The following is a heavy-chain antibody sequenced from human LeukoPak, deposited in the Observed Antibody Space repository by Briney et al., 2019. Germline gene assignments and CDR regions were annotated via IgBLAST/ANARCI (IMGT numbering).Heavy chain of an antibody. CDR2: IDPSGGGT. J-gene: IGHJ4*02. Sequence: GGSLRLSCAASGFTFSSYAMSWVRQIPGKGLEWVSGIDPSGGGTYYADSVKGRFTISRDNSKNTLYLQMNSLRAEDTAVYYCARDGTPRYCSSTSCYRALDYWGQGTLVTVSS. D-gene: IGHD2-2*01. CDR3: ARDGTPRYCSSTSCYRALDY. CDR1: GFTFSSYA. V-gene: IGHV3-23*01.